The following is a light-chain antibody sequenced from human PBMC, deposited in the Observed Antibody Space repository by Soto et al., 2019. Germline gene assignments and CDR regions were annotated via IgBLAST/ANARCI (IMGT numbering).Light chain of an antibody. CDR3: QQTYSDSS. CDR2: GAS. CDR1: RTINTY. Sequence: DVRMTQSPSSLSASVGDTITITCRASRTINTYLNWFQQKPGEPHRLLIYGASTLHDGVPSRFSGSGSGADFTLTISGLQPEDFASYHCQQTYSDSSFGGGTKVDIK. J-gene: IGKJ4*01. V-gene: IGKV1-39*01.